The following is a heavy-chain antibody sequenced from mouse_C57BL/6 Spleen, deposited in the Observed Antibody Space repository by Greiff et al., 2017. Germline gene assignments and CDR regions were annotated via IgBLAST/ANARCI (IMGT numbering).Heavy chain of an antibody. J-gene: IGHJ1*03. CDR3: ARHGDFHWYFDV. CDR2: ISSGGSYT. V-gene: IGHV5-6*01. CDR1: GFTFSSYG. Sequence: EVQLVESGGDLVKPGGSLKLSCAASGFTFSSYGMSWVRQTPDKRLEWVATISSGGSYTYYPDSVKGRFTISRDNAKNTLYLQMSSLKSEDTAMYYCARHGDFHWYFDVWGTGTTVTVSS. D-gene: IGHD2-13*01.